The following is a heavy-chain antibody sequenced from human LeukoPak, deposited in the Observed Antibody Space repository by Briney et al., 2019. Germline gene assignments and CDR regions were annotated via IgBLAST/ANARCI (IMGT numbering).Heavy chain of an antibody. D-gene: IGHD1-7*01. J-gene: IGHJ4*02. V-gene: IGHV1-18*01. Sequence: ASVKVSCKAFGYTFTNFGITWVRQAPGQGLEWMGWISAYNGDTKYGQNFQGRVTMTTDTSTTTAYMDLRSLSSDDTAVYYCGRVDMDRTMDYWGQGTLVTVSS. CDR3: GRVDMDRTMDY. CDR1: GYTFTNFG. CDR2: ISAYNGDT.